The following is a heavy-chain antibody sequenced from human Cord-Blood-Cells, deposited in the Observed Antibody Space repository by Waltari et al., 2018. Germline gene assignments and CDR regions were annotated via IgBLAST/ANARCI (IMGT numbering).Heavy chain of an antibody. CDR2: IYHSGST. CDR1: GYSISIGYY. J-gene: IGHJ5*02. Sequence: QVQLQESGPGLVKPSETLSLTCAVSGYSISIGYYWGWIRQPPGKGLEWIGSIYHSGSTYYNPSLKSRVTISVDTSKNQFSLKLSSVTAADTAVYYCARGLNWFDPWGQGTLVTVSS. CDR3: ARGLNWFDP. V-gene: IGHV4-38-2*01.